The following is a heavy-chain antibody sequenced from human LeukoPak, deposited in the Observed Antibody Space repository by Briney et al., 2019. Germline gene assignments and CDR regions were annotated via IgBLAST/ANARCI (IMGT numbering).Heavy chain of an antibody. Sequence: ASVRVSCKVSGYTLTQLSMHWVRQAPGKGLEWIGGFDPQDGETIYIQKFQGRVTMTEDTSTDTAYMELSSLRSEDTAVYYCATAQPGYCSSTSCHGDAFDIWGQGTMVTVSS. V-gene: IGHV1-24*01. CDR2: FDPQDGET. J-gene: IGHJ3*02. D-gene: IGHD2-2*01. CDR3: ATAQPGYCSSTSCHGDAFDI. CDR1: GYTLTQLS.